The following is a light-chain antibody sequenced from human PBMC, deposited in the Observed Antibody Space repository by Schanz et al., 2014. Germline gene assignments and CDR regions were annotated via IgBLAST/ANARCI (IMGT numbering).Light chain of an antibody. V-gene: IGLV2-14*03. CDR1: SSDVGGYNY. Sequence: QSALTQPASVSGSPGQSITISCTRTSSDVGGYNYVTWYQQYPGKAPKVIIYDVSDRPSGVSNRFSGSKSGNTASLTISGLQPEDEADYYCISYTSSRTKGVFGGGTKLTVL. J-gene: IGLJ3*02. CDR3: ISYTSSRTKGV. CDR2: DVS.